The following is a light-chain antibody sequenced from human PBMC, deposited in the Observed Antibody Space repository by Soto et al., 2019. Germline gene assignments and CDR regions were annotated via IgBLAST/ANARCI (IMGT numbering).Light chain of an antibody. CDR1: QNINNY. CDR2: TAS. J-gene: IGKJ5*01. CDR3: QQGYDIPLT. V-gene: IGKV1-39*01. Sequence: DIQMTQSPSSLSASVGDRVSITCRASQNINNYLNWYQQKPGEAPNLLIYTASTLQTGVPSRFSGSASGTSFTLTISSLQPEYFATYYCQQGYDIPLTFGQGPRLEVK.